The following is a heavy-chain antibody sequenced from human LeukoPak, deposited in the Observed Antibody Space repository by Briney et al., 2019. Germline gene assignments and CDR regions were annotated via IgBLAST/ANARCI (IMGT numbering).Heavy chain of an antibody. V-gene: IGHV4-61*02. J-gene: IGHJ3*02. Sequence: SETLSLTCTVSGGSISSGSYYWSWIRQPAGKGLEWIGRIYTSGSTNYNPSLKSRVTISVDTSKNQFSRKLSSVTAADTAVYYCARSGGRVVVVPAANAAFDIWGQGTMVTVSS. CDR2: IYTSGST. D-gene: IGHD2-2*01. CDR3: ARSGGRVVVVPAANAAFDI. CDR1: GGSISSGSYY.